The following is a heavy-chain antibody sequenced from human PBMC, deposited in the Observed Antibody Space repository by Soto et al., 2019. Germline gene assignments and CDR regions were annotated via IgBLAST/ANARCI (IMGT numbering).Heavy chain of an antibody. D-gene: IGHD3-10*01. CDR3: ARSHRTYYYGSGSYYRLGYYYGMDV. CDR2: IIPILGIA. Sequence: ASVKVSCKASGGTFSSYTISWVRQAPGQGLEWMGRIIPILGIANYAQKFQGRVTITADKSTSTAYMELSRLRSDDTAVYYCARSHRTYYYGSGSYYRLGYYYGMDVWGQGTTVTVSS. J-gene: IGHJ6*02. CDR1: GGTFSSYT. V-gene: IGHV1-69*02.